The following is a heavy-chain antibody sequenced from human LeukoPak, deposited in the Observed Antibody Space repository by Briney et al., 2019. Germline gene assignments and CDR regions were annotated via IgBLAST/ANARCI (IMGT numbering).Heavy chain of an antibody. V-gene: IGHV3-30-3*01. CDR2: ISYDGSNK. Sequence: GRSLRLSCAASGFTFSSYAMHWVRQAPGKGLEWVAVISYDGSNKYYADSVKGRFTISRDNSKNTLYLQMNSLRAEDTAVYYCAREGAGSYYGGFDYWGQGTLVTVSS. J-gene: IGHJ4*02. CDR3: AREGAGSYYGGFDY. CDR1: GFTFSSYA. D-gene: IGHD3-10*01.